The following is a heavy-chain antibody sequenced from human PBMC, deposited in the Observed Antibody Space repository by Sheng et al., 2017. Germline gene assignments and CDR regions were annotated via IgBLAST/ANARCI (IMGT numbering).Heavy chain of an antibody. CDR2: IKEDGSQK. J-gene: IGHJ4*02. V-gene: IGHV3-7*01. Sequence: EVQLVESGGGLVQPGGSLRLSCAASGFTFSSYWMGWVRQAPGKVLGWVATIKEDGSQKYYVDSVKGRFTISRDNSRNSLYLQMDSLRAEDTAVYYCARPVRRTSDDFWGQGTPVTV. CDR3: ARPVRRTSDDF. D-gene: IGHD2-2*01. CDR1: GFTFSSYW.